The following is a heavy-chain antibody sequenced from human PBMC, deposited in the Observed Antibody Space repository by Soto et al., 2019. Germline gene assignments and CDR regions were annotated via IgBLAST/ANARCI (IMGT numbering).Heavy chain of an antibody. J-gene: IGHJ4*02. CDR2: IYWDDDK. Sequence: QITLKESGPTLVKPTQTLTLTCTFSGFSLSTSGVGVGWIRQPPGKALEWLALIYWDDDKRYSPSLKSRLTIPKDTSKHQVVLTMTNMDPVDTAPYYCAHRLPGDKFDYWGQGTLVTVSS. CDR3: AHRLPGDKFDY. D-gene: IGHD2-21*02. V-gene: IGHV2-5*02. CDR1: GFSLSTSGVG.